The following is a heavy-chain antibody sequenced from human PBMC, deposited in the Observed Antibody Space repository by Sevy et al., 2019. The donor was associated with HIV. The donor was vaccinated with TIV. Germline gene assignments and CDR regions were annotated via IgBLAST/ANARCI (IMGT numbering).Heavy chain of an antibody. CDR3: ARWYSGSRLGDWFDP. CDR2: ISAYNGNT. V-gene: IGHV1-18*01. D-gene: IGHD1-26*01. J-gene: IGHJ5*02. Sequence: GASVKVSCKASGYTFTSYGISWVRQAPGQGLEWMGWISAYNGNTNYAQKLQGRVTMTTDTSTSTAYMELRSLRSDDTAVYYCARWYSGSRLGDWFDPWGQGTLVTVSS. CDR1: GYTFTSYG.